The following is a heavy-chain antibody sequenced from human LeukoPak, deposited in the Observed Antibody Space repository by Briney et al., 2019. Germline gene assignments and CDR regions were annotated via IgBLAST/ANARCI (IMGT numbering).Heavy chain of an antibody. CDR3: ARDLKGGATTSLGFDP. CDR1: GGSMSSYY. J-gene: IGHJ5*02. Sequence: PSETLSLTCTVSGGSMSSYYWSWIRQPAGKGLEWIGRIYTSGSTNYNPSLKSRVTMSVDTSKNQFSLKLSSVTAADTAVYYCARDLKGGATTSLGFDPWGQGTLVTVSS. CDR2: IYTSGST. D-gene: IGHD1-26*01. V-gene: IGHV4-4*07.